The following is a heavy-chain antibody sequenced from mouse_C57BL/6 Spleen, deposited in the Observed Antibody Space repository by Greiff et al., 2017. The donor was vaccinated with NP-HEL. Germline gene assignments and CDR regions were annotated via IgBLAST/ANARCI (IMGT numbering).Heavy chain of an antibody. J-gene: IGHJ2*01. CDR2: IYPGNSDT. CDR3: TRDYDYDVMDY. D-gene: IGHD2-4*01. Sequence: VQLQQSGTVLARPGASVKMSCTTSGYTFTSYWMHWVKQRPGQGLEWIGAIYPGNSDTSYNQKFKGKAKLTAVTSASTAYMELSSLTNEDSAVYYCTRDYDYDVMDYWGQGTTLTVSS. CDR1: GYTFTSYW. V-gene: IGHV1-5*01.